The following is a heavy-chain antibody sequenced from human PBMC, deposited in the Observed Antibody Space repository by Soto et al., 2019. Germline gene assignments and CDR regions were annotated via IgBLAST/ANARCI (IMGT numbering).Heavy chain of an antibody. Sequence: GGSLRLSCAASGFTVSSNYMSWVRQAPGKGLEWVSGISWNSGSIGYADSVKGRFTISRDNAKNSLYLQMNSLRAEDTALYYCAKDLGGADMNYDFWSGHYYYGMDVWAQGTTVTVSS. CDR1: GFTVSSNY. CDR3: AKDLGGADMNYDFWSGHYYYGMDV. CDR2: ISWNSGSI. J-gene: IGHJ6*02. D-gene: IGHD3-3*01. V-gene: IGHV3-9*01.